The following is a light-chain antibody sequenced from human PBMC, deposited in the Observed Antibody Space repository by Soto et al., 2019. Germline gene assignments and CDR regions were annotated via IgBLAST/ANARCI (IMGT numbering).Light chain of an antibody. CDR3: SSYTGISTQV. V-gene: IGLV2-8*01. CDR1: SSDVGGYNY. J-gene: IGLJ3*02. CDR2: DVN. Sequence: QSALTQPPSASGSPGQSVTISCTGTSSDVGGYNYVSWYQQRPGKAPKLMISDVNKRPSGVPDRFSGSKSGNTASLTVSGLQAEDEADYYCSSYTGISTQVFGGGTKLTVL.